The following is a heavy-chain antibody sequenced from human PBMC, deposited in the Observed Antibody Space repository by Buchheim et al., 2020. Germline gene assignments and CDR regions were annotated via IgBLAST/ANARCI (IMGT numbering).Heavy chain of an antibody. D-gene: IGHD6-19*01. CDR1: GASISSTGYF. J-gene: IGHJ5*02. CDR2: ISHRGST. V-gene: IGHV4-39*01. Sequence: QLQLHESGPGLVKPSETLSLTCTVSGASISSTGYFWGWIRQPPGRGLESIGSISHRGSTYYNPSLKSRVALSVDTSKNQFSLHLSSVTAADTAVYYCARHRVAVAGSNWFDPWGQGTL. CDR3: ARHRVAVAGSNWFDP.